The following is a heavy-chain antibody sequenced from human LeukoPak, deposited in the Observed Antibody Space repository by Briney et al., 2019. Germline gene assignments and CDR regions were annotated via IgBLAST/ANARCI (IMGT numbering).Heavy chain of an antibody. CDR2: INAGNGNT. Sequence: ASVKVSCKASGYTFTSYAMHWVRQAPGQRLEWMGWINAGNGNTKYSQKFQGRVTITRDTSASTAYMELSSLRSEDTAVYYCARRQSSYYDSSGYYVVGALDYWGQGTLVTVSP. CDR3: ARRQSSYYDSSGYYVVGALDY. V-gene: IGHV1-3*01. CDR1: GYTFTSYA. D-gene: IGHD3-22*01. J-gene: IGHJ4*02.